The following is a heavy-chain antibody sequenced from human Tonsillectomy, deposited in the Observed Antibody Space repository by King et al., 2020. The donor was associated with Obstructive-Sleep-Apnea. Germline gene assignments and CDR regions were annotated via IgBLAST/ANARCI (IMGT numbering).Heavy chain of an antibody. CDR2: INSDGSTT. Sequence: VQLVESGGGSVQPGGSLRLSCAASGFAFSSYWMHWVRQAPGKGLVWVSHINSDGSTTTYADSVKGRFTISRDNAKNTLYLQMNSLRAEDTAVYYCARGADYYASSGPFDYWGQGTLVTVSS. CDR1: GFAFSSYW. D-gene: IGHD3-22*01. J-gene: IGHJ4*02. CDR3: ARGADYYASSGPFDY. V-gene: IGHV3-74*03.